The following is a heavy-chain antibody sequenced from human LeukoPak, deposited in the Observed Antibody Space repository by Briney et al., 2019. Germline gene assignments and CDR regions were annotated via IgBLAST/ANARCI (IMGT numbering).Heavy chain of an antibody. J-gene: IGHJ5*02. CDR1: GFTFSSYW. V-gene: IGHV3-7*05. Sequence: GGSLRLSCAASGFTFSSYWMSWVRQAPGKGLEWVSNIKQDGVEQYYVDSVEGRFTISRDNAKSSLFLQMNSLRAEDTAVYYCARISQRSFDPCGQATLVTVCS. D-gene: IGHD2-15*01. CDR3: ARISQRSFDP. CDR2: IKQDGVEQ.